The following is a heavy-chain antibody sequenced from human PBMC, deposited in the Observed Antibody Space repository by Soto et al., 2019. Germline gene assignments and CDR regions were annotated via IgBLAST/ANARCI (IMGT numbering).Heavy chain of an antibody. V-gene: IGHV3-23*01. CDR3: AKKQNPPGCSSTTCNGF. CDR1: GFAFSTYA. J-gene: IGHJ4*02. CDR2: ISGSGGST. D-gene: IGHD2-2*01. Sequence: EVQLLEAGGGLVQPGGSLRLSCAASGFAFSTYAMSWVRQAPGKGLEWVASISGSGGSTYYADSVKGRFTISRDNTKNSLSLHMNSLRAEDTAVYYCAKKQNPPGCSSTTCNGFWGQGTVVTVSS.